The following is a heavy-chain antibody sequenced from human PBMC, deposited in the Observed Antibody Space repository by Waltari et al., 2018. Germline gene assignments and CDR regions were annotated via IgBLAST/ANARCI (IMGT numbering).Heavy chain of an antibody. CDR1: CCTYSRHA. V-gene: IGHV1-69*06. CDR2: IIPIFGTA. Sequence: QVQLAQSGAGVEKPGSSVKVSCMPSCCTYSRHALSWVRQAPGQGLDWMGRIIPIFGTANYAQKFQGRVTITADKSTSTGYKELGSLRSEGTAVYDCAIGSAGRLGDYWGQGTLVTVSS. D-gene: IGHD6-6*01. CDR3: AIGSAGRLGDY. J-gene: IGHJ4*02.